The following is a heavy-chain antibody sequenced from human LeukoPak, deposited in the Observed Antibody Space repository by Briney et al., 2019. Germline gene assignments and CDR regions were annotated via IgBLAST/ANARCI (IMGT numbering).Heavy chain of an antibody. J-gene: IGHJ3*02. Sequence: PGGSLRLSCAASGFTFSSYSMNWVRQAPGKGLEWVSGISWNSGSIGYADSVKGRFTISRDNAKNSLYLQMNSLRAEDTALYYCAKILRYFDWLSYAFDIWGQGTMVTVSS. CDR1: GFTFSSYS. CDR2: ISWNSGSI. CDR3: AKILRYFDWLSYAFDI. V-gene: IGHV3-9*01. D-gene: IGHD3-9*01.